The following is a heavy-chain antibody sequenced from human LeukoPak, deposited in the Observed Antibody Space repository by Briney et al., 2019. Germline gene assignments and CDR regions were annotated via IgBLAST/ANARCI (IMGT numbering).Heavy chain of an antibody. D-gene: IGHD5-18*01. CDR1: GGTFSSYA. CDR2: IIPIFGTA. Sequence: SVKVSCKASGGTFSSYAISWVRQVPGQGLEWMGGIIPIFGTANYAQKFQGRVTITADESTSTAYMELSSLRSEDTAVYYCARDGYSYGWQAFFDYWGQGTLVTVSS. V-gene: IGHV1-69*13. CDR3: ARDGYSYGWQAFFDY. J-gene: IGHJ4*02.